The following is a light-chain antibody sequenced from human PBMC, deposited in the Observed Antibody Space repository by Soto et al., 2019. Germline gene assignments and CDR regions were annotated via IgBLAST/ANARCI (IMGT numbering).Light chain of an antibody. J-gene: IGLJ2*01. CDR3: SSYAGSNNFVV. CDR2: EVS. Sequence: QSALTQPPSASGSPGQSVTISCTGTSSDVGSYNYVSWYQQHPDKAPKLMIYEVSKRPSGVPDRFSGSRSGNTASRTVSGLQADDEADYYCSSYAGSNNFVVFGGGTKLTVL. V-gene: IGLV2-8*01. CDR1: SSDVGSYNY.